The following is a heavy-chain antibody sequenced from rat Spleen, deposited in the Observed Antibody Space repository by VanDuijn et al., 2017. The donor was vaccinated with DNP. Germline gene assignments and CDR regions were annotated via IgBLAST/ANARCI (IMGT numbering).Heavy chain of an antibody. V-gene: IGHV5-31*01. CDR3: ARPLMFTSDYFFDY. D-gene: IGHD1-6*01. Sequence: EVQLVESGGDLVQPGRSLQLSCVVSGFTFNRYWMTWIRQVPGKGLEWVASIGHSGATAYSSDSVKGRFTISRDNAKNTLYLQMNSLRSEDTATYYCARPLMFTSDYFFDYWGQGVMVTVSS. CDR2: IGHSGATA. CDR1: GFTFNRYW. J-gene: IGHJ2*01.